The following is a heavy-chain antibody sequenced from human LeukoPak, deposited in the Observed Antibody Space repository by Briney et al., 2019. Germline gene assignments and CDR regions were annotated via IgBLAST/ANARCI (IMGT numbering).Heavy chain of an antibody. Sequence: SVKVSCKASGGTFSSYAISWVRQAPGQGLEWMGGIIPIFGTANYAQKFQGRVTITADESTSTAYMELSSLRSEDTAVYYCARELYCSSTSCEPAFDYWGQGTLVTVSS. CDR2: IIPIFGTA. CDR3: ARELYCSSTSCEPAFDY. J-gene: IGHJ4*02. V-gene: IGHV1-69*13. D-gene: IGHD2-2*01. CDR1: GGTFSSYA.